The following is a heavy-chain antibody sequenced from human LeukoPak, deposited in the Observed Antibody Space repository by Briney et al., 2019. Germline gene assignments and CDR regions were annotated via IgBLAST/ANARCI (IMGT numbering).Heavy chain of an antibody. V-gene: IGHV3-23*01. Sequence: GGSLRLSCVGSGFTFRSHAMSWVRQAPEKGLEFVSGIYENGGTAYYADSVKGRFIISRDNSKNTLYLQMNSLRAEDTAVYYCAKDDYGDHPGDYWGQGTLVTVSS. D-gene: IGHD4-17*01. CDR3: AKDDYGDHPGDY. J-gene: IGHJ4*02. CDR1: GFTFRSHA. CDR2: IYENGGTA.